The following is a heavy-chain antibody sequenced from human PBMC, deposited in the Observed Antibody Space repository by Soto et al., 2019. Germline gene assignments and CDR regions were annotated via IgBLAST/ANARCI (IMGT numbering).Heavy chain of an antibody. V-gene: IGHV6-1*01. D-gene: IGHD6-19*01. CDR2: TYYRSKWYN. Sequence: SQTLSLTCAISGDSVSSNSAAWNWIRQSPSRGLEWLGRTYYRSKWYNDYAVSVKSRITINPDTSKNQFSLQLNSVTPEDTAVYYCARDRKWSSGITFYYYYGMDVWGQGTTVTGSS. J-gene: IGHJ6*02. CDR1: GDSVSSNSAA. CDR3: ARDRKWSSGITFYYYYGMDV.